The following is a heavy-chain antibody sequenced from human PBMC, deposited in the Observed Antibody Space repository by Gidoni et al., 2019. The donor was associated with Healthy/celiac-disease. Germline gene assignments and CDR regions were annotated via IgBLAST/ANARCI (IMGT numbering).Heavy chain of an antibody. CDR3: AKDMMLSGDPLYYYYGMDV. Sequence: EVQLVESGGGLVQPGRSLRLSCAASGFTFDDYAMHWVRQAPGKGLGWVSGISWNSGSIGYADSVKGRFTISRDNAKNSLYLQMNSLRAEDTALYYCAKDMMLSGDPLYYYYGMDVWGQGTTVTVSS. CDR2: ISWNSGSI. CDR1: GFTFDDYA. V-gene: IGHV3-9*01. J-gene: IGHJ6*02. D-gene: IGHD4-17*01.